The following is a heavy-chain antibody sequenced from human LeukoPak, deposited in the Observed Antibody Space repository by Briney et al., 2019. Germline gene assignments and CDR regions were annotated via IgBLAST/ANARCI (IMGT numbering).Heavy chain of an antibody. Sequence: TLSLTCTVSGGSISSYYWSWIRQPPGKALEWLALIYWDDDKRYSPSLKSRLTITKDTSKNQVVLTMTNMDPVDTATYYCAHSFTVTTSYAFDIWGQGTMVTVSS. CDR2: IYWDDDK. J-gene: IGHJ3*02. V-gene: IGHV2-5*08. CDR3: AHSFTVTTSYAFDI. CDR1: GGSISSYYW. D-gene: IGHD4-17*01.